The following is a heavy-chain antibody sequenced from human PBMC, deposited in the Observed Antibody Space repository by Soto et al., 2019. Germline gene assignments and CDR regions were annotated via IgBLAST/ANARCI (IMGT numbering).Heavy chain of an antibody. J-gene: IGHJ6*02. CDR2: IKDDGSEK. CDR3: ARDWGTPGRGSAVGYYYHYGMDV. CDR1: EFTFNTYW. Sequence: EVQLVESGGGLVQPGGSLRLSCLASEFTFNTYWMNWVRQAPGRGLEWVANIKDDGSEKNYVDSVKGRFTISRDNSKKSLDLQMNRLRVEDTAVYFCARDWGTPGRGSAVGYYYHYGMDVWGQGTTVTVSS. V-gene: IGHV3-7*05. D-gene: IGHD6-19*01.